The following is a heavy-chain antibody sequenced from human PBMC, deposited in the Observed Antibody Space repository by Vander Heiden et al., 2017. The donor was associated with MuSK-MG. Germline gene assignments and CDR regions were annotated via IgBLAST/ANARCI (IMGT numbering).Heavy chain of an antibody. CDR2: IYYSGST. CDR1: GGSTSSGGYY. V-gene: IGHV4-31*01. Sequence: QAQLQEPGPALAKPSQTLSLTCTVSGGSTSSGGYYWNWISQHPGKGLELIGYIYYSGSTYYNPSLKSLVTMSVDTSKNQFSLKLGSVAAADTAVYYCAREEAATGYFDYWGQGTLVTVSS. CDR3: AREEAATGYFDY. J-gene: IGHJ4*02. D-gene: IGHD3-9*01.